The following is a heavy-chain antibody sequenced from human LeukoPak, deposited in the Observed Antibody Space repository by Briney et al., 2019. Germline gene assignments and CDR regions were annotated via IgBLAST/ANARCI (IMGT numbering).Heavy chain of an antibody. CDR3: AKGDNYGSFDY. CDR2: IRWNSGSR. Sequence: RWSLTVSCPASGFTFDDYAMHWLRQAAGKGLEWASGIRWNSGSRGYADSLKGRFTIPRGNAKNSLYLQMNSLRAEDTALYYCAKGDNYGSFDYWGQGTLVTVSS. J-gene: IGHJ4*02. D-gene: IGHD3-10*01. CDR1: GFTFDDYA. V-gene: IGHV3-9*01.